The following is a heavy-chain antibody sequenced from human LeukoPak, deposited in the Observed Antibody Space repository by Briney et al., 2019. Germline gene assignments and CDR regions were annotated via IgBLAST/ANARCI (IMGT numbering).Heavy chain of an antibody. V-gene: IGHV3-23*01. J-gene: IGHJ4*02. CDR1: GFTFSSYA. CDR2: ISGSGETT. Sequence: GGSLRLSCADSGFTFSSYAMSWVRQAPGKGLEWVSTISGSGETTYYADSVKGRFTISRDNSKNTLYLQMNSLRAEDTAVYYCARDSSLPDYWGQGTLVTVFS. CDR3: ARDSSLPDY. D-gene: IGHD1-14*01.